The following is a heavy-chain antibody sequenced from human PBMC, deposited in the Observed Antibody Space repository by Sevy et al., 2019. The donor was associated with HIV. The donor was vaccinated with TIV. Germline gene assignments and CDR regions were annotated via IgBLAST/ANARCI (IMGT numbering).Heavy chain of an antibody. V-gene: IGHV1-18*01. Sequence: ASVKVSCKASGYTFTSYGISWVRRAPGQGLEWMGWISAYNGNTNYAQKLQGRVTMTTDTSTSTAYMELRSLRSDDTAVYYCARDPITMVRGVVYFDYWGQGTLVTVSS. CDR3: ARDPITMVRGVVYFDY. CDR1: GYTFTSYG. CDR2: ISAYNGNT. J-gene: IGHJ4*02. D-gene: IGHD3-10*01.